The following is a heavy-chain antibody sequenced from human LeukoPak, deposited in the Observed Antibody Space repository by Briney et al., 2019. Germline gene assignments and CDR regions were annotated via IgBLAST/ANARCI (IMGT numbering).Heavy chain of an antibody. CDR3: AKCQAGSGNYYYFDY. J-gene: IGHJ4*02. Sequence: GGSLRLSCAASRFTFSSYAMSWVRQAPGKGLEWVSTITGSGGSTYYADSVKGRFTISRDNSKNTLFLQMNSLRAEDTAVYYCAKCQAGSGNYYYFDYWGQGTLVTVSS. D-gene: IGHD3-10*01. V-gene: IGHV3-23*01. CDR1: RFTFSSYA. CDR2: ITGSGGST.